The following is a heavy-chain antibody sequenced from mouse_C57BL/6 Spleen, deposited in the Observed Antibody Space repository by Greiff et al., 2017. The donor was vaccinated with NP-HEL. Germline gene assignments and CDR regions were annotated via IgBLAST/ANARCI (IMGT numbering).Heavy chain of an antibody. V-gene: IGHV5-9-1*02. CDR1: GFTFSSYA. CDR3: TKVAPYNAMDY. D-gene: IGHD1-3*01. CDR2: ISPGGDCT. Sequence: EVQLMQSGDGLVKPGGSLKLSCAASGFTFSSYAMSWVRQTPEKRLEWVAYISPGGDCTYYADTVKGRSTISRDNARNTLYLQMSSLKSEDTAMYYCTKVAPYNAMDYWGQGTSVTVSS. J-gene: IGHJ4*01.